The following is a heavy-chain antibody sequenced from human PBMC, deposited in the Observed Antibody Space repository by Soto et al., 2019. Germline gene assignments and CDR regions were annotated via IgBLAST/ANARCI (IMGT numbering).Heavy chain of an antibody. Sequence: QVQLVQSGAEVKKPGASVKVSCKASGYTFTSYDINWVRQATGQGLEWMGWMNPNSGNTGYAQKFRGRVTMTRTTSISTAYMELSSRRSEDTAVYYCARERTGTTSMDVWGQGTTVTVSS. J-gene: IGHJ6*02. D-gene: IGHD1-1*01. CDR2: MNPNSGNT. V-gene: IGHV1-8*01. CDR1: GYTFTSYD. CDR3: ARERTGTTSMDV.